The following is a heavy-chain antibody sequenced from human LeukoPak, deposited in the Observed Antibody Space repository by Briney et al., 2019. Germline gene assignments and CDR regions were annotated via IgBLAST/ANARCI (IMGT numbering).Heavy chain of an antibody. CDR3: ARDPLSSTWSPYYFTLDA. J-gene: IGHJ6*02. CDR2: ISAYDGST. CDR1: GYTFTSYA. Sequence: AASVKVSCKASGYTFTSYAINWVRQAPGQGLEWMGWISAYDGSTISAQDLQGRVTMTTDTSTTTAYMELTRLRSDDTAVYYRARDPLSSTWSPYYFTLDAWGRGTTVIVSS. V-gene: IGHV1-18*01. D-gene: IGHD6-13*01.